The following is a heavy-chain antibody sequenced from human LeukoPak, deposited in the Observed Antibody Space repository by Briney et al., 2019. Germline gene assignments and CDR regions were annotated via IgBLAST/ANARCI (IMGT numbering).Heavy chain of an antibody. CDR3: ARGDGADPYFDY. Sequence: SETLSLTCVVSGGSISSYYWSWIRQPPGKGLEWIGYINYSGSTNYNPSLKSRVTISVDTSKNQFSLKLSSVTAADTAAYYCARGDGADPYFDYCGQGTLVTVSS. CDR1: GGSISSYY. CDR2: INYSGST. J-gene: IGHJ4*02. D-gene: IGHD5-24*01. V-gene: IGHV4-59*01.